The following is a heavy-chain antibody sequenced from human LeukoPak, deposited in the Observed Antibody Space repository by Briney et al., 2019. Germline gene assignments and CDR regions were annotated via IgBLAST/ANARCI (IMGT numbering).Heavy chain of an antibody. CDR2: VNSDGRSA. Sequence: PGGSLRLSCAASGFNFDDYGMTWVRQIPGKGLEWVAGVNSDGRSAGYAAAVRGRFTISRDNYKNSLYLDMGSLRLEDTAFYYCTGGYSNRHFPFDSWGQGTLVTVSS. D-gene: IGHD5-12*01. CDR3: TGGYSNRHFPFDS. CDR1: GFNFDDYG. J-gene: IGHJ4*02. V-gene: IGHV3-20*04.